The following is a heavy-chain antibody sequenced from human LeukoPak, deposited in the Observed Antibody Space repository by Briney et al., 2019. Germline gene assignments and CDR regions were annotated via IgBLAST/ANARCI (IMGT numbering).Heavy chain of an antibody. CDR1: GFSFSSNW. CDR3: ARLGLEVGGPNWFDP. CDR2: VKRDGSQK. J-gene: IGHJ5*02. D-gene: IGHD1-1*01. Sequence: GGSLRLSCAAPGFSFSSNWMGWVRQAPGKGLEWVAHVKRDGSQKYYLDSVKGRFTISRDNAKNSLYLQMNSLRVEDTAVYYCARLGLEVGGPNWFDPWGQGTLVTVSS. V-gene: IGHV3-7*01.